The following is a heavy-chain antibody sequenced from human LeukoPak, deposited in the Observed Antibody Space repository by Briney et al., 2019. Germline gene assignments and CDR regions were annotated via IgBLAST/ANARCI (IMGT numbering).Heavy chain of an antibody. J-gene: IGHJ5*02. CDR2: IYTTGIT. CDR1: GGSISSYY. V-gene: IGHV4-4*07. Sequence: SETLSLTCTVSGGSISSYYWSWIRQPAGKGLEWIGRIYTTGITNYNPSLKSRVTISVDTSKNQFSLQLNSVTPEDTAVYYCATSSSSWYFRFDPWGQGTLVTVSS. CDR3: ATSSSSWYFRFDP. D-gene: IGHD6-13*01.